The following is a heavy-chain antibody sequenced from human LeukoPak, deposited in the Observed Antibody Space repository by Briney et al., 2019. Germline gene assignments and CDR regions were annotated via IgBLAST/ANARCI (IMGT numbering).Heavy chain of an antibody. CDR1: GFTFSSHG. CDR3: AKDDCSSTSCYYYYGMDV. Sequence: PGRSLRLSCAASGFTFSSHGMHWVRQAPGRGLEWVAVISYDGSNKYYADSVKGRFTISRDNSKNTLYLQMNSLRAEDTAVYYCAKDDCSSTSCYYYYGMDVWGQGTLVTVSS. J-gene: IGHJ6*02. CDR2: ISYDGSNK. D-gene: IGHD2-2*01. V-gene: IGHV3-30*18.